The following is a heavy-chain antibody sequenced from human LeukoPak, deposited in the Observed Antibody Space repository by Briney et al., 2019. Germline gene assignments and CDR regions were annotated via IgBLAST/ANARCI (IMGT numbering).Heavy chain of an antibody. CDR2: INPNVGST. V-gene: IGHV1-46*01. J-gene: IGHJ4*02. Sequence: ASVKVSCKASGYTFTSYYIHWVRQAPGQGLEWVGIINPNVGSTSSAQKFHGRVTMTRDTSTTTVYMELSSLRSEDTAVYYCARGLGSSGYYGVWGQGTLVTVSS. CDR3: ARGLGSSGYYGV. D-gene: IGHD3-22*01. CDR1: GYTFTSYY.